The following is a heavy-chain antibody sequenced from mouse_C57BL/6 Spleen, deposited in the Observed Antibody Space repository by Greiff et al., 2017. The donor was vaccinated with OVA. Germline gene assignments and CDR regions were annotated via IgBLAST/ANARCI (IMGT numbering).Heavy chain of an antibody. J-gene: IGHJ4*01. CDR3: AREALRRDYYAMDY. Sequence: QVQLQQSGPELVKPGASVKISCKASGYAFSSSWMNWVKQRPGKGLEWIGRIYPGDGDTNYNGKFKGKATLTADKSSRTAYMQLSSLTSEDSAVYVCAREALRRDYYAMDYWGQGTSVTVSS. CDR1: GYAFSSSW. CDR2: IYPGDGDT. V-gene: IGHV1-82*01.